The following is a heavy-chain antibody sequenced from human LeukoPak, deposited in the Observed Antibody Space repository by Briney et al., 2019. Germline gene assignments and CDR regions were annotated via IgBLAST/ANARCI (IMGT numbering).Heavy chain of an antibody. CDR3: ASSAVDSAGFYWFDP. J-gene: IGHJ5*02. V-gene: IGHV1-69*13. D-gene: IGHD2-15*01. Sequence: SVKVSCKASGGTFSSYAISWVRQAPGQGLEWMGGIIPIFGTANYAQKFQGRVTITADEFTSTAYMELSSLRSEDTAVYYCASSAVDSAGFYWFDPWGQGTLVTVSS. CDR1: GGTFSSYA. CDR2: IIPIFGTA.